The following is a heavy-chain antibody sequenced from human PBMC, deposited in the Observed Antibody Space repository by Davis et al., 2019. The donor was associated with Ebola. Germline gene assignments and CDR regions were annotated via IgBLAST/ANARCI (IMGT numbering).Heavy chain of an antibody. CDR1: GFTFSSYA. CDR3: ANTEYSSYGGLGYYYYYGMDV. Sequence: GGSLRLSCAASGFTFSSYAMSWVRQAPGKGLEWVSAISGSGGSTYYADSVKGRFTIPRDNSKSTLYLQMNSLRTEETAVYYRANTEYSSYGGLGYYYYYGMDVWGQGTTVTVSS. J-gene: IGHJ6*02. CDR2: ISGSGGST. V-gene: IGHV3-23*01. D-gene: IGHD6-6*01.